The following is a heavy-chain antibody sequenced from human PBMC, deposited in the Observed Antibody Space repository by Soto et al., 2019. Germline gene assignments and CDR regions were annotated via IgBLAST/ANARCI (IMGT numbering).Heavy chain of an antibody. J-gene: IGHJ2*01. CDR2: ISSSSSYI. CDR1: GFTFSSYS. Sequence: EVQLVESGGGLVKPGGSLRLSCAASGFTFSSYSMNWVRQAPGKGLEWVSSISSSSSYIYYADSVKGRFTISRDNAKNSLYLQMNSLRAEDTAVYDCARDVQEESVAYWYFDLRGRGTLVTVSS. CDR3: ARDVQEESVAYWYFDL. V-gene: IGHV3-21*01. D-gene: IGHD2-15*01.